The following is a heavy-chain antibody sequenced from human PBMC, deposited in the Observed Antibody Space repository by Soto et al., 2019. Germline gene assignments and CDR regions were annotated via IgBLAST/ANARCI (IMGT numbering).Heavy chain of an antibody. CDR3: AKEAYSSGWYRPVYYYYGMDV. CDR2: ISYDGSNK. V-gene: IGHV3-30*18. CDR1: RFTFCSYG. J-gene: IGHJ6*02. D-gene: IGHD6-19*01. Sequence: QVQLVESGGGVVQPGRSLRLSCTASRFTFCSYGMHWVRQAPGKGLEWVAVISYDGSNKYYADSVKGRFTISRDNSKNTLYLQMNSLRAEDTAVYYCAKEAYSSGWYRPVYYYYGMDVWGQGTTVTVSS.